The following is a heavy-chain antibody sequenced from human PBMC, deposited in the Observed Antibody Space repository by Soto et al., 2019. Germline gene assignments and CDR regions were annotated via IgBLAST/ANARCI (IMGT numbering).Heavy chain of an antibody. J-gene: IGHJ4*02. CDR2: IYYSGST. D-gene: IGHD3-3*01. V-gene: IGHV4-31*03. CDR1: GGSISSGGYY. CDR3: ASHTIFGVVIFGY. Sequence: SETLSLTCTVSGGSISSGGYYWSWIRQHPGKGLEWIGYIYYSGSTYYNPSLKSRVTISVDTSKNQFSLKLSSVTAADTAVYYCASHTIFGVVIFGYWGQGTLVTVSS.